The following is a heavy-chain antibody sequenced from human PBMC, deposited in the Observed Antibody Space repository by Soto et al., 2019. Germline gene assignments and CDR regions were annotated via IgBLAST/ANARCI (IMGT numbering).Heavy chain of an antibody. V-gene: IGHV3-23*01. CDR2: ISGSGGTT. CDR3: AKVRSTKIFDVVSPFHY. CDR1: GFTFSSYA. D-gene: IGHD3-3*01. J-gene: IGHJ4*02. Sequence: GPLRLSCAASGFTFSSYAMSWVRQAPGKGLECVSTISGSGGTTYYADSVKGRFTISRDNSKNTLYLQMNSLRAEDTAVYYCAKVRSTKIFDVVSPFHYWGQGTMVTVSS.